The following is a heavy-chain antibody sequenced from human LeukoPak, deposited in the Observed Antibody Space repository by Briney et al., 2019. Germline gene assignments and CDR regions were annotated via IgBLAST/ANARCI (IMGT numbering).Heavy chain of an antibody. J-gene: IGHJ4*02. Sequence: ASVKVSCKASGYTFTSYYMHWVRQAPGQGLEWMGIINPSGGGTSYAQKFQGRVTMTRDTSTSTVYMELSSLRSEDTAVYYCARDGGLISGSYLFDYWGQGTLVTVSS. CDR1: GYTFTSYY. CDR3: ARDGGLISGSYLFDY. D-gene: IGHD1-26*01. CDR2: INPSGGGT. V-gene: IGHV1-46*01.